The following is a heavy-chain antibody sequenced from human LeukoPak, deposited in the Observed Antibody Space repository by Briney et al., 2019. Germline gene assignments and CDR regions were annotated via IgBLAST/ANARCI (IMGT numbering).Heavy chain of an antibody. V-gene: IGHV4-31*03. J-gene: IGHJ4*02. CDR2: IYYSGST. CDR3: ARYDSSGYYSSLDY. CDR1: GGSISSGGYY. Sequence: SETLSLTCTVSGGSISSGGYYWSWIRQHPGKGLEWIGYIYYSGSTYYNPSLKSRVTISIDTSKNQFSLKLSSVIAADTAVYYCARYDSSGYYSSLDYWGQGTLVTVSS. D-gene: IGHD3-22*01.